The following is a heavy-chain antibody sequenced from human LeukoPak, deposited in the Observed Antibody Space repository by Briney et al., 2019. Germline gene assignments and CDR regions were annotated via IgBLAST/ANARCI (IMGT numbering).Heavy chain of an antibody. V-gene: IGHV3-53*01. CDR2: IYFGGTT. D-gene: IGHD5/OR15-5a*01. CDR3: ARGDGVYVY. J-gene: IGHJ4*02. CDR1: GFTVSSNY. Sequence: PGGSLRLSCAASGFTVSSNYMTWVHQAPGQGLEWVSVIYFGGTTYYADSVKGRFTISRDNSKNTVYLQMNSLRVEDTAVYYCARGDGVYVYWGQGTLVTVSS.